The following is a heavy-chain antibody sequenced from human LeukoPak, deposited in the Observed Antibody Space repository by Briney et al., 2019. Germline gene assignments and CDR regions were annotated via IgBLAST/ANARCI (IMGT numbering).Heavy chain of an antibody. J-gene: IGHJ5*01. Sequence: GGSLRLSCVASGFSFGNYAMSWVRQAPGKGLQWVSQISGTGGAAWYAGFARDRFTISRDNSKKTLYLQMSGLRVEDTAMYYCVKDPRDTYGTNWFVSWGQGTLLIVSS. CDR3: VKDPRDTYGTNWFVS. CDR1: GFSFGNYA. CDR2: ISGTGGAA. D-gene: IGHD2-21*01. V-gene: IGHV3-23*01.